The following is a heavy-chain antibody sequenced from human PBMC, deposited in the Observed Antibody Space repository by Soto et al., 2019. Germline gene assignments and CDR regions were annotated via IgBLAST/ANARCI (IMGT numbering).Heavy chain of an antibody. CDR3: AKGSTLTPTHISYFDY. Sequence: GGSLRLSCAASGFTFNDYAMHWVRQAPGKGLEWVSGISWNSGHIDYADSVKGRFTISRDNAKNSLYLQMNSLRAEDTALYYCAKGSTLTPTHISYFDYWGQGTLVTVSS. CDR1: GFTFNDYA. D-gene: IGHD4-4*01. V-gene: IGHV3-9*01. CDR2: ISWNSGHI. J-gene: IGHJ4*02.